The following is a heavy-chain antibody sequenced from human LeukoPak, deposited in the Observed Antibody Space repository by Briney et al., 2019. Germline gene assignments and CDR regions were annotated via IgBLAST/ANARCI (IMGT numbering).Heavy chain of an antibody. Sequence: GGSLRLSCAASGFTFSNAWMSWVRQAPGKGLEWVGRIKSKTDGGTTDYAAPVKGRFTISRDDSKNTLYLQMNSLKTEDTAVYYCTTRYVALDIVVVPALIDYWGQGTLVTVSS. D-gene: IGHD2-2*03. J-gene: IGHJ4*02. CDR3: TTRYVALDIVVVPALIDY. V-gene: IGHV3-15*01. CDR1: GFTFSNAW. CDR2: IKSKTDGGTT.